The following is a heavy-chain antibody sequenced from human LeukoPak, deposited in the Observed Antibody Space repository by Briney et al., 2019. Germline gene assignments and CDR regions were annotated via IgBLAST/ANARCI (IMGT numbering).Heavy chain of an antibody. J-gene: IGHJ4*02. CDR3: ARKTD. V-gene: IGHV3-30-3*01. CDR1: GFTFSSYA. Sequence: GGSLRLSCAASGFTFSSYAMHWVRQAPGKGLEWVAVISYDGSNKYYADSVKGRFTISRDNSKNTLYLQMNSLRAEDTAVYYCARKTDWGQGTLVTVSS. CDR2: ISYDGSNK.